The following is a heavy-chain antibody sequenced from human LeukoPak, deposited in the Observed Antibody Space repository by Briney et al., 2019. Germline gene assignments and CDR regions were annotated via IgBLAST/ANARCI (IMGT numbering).Heavy chain of an antibody. Sequence: PGGSLRLSCAAPGFTFSSYAMHWVRQAPGKGLEWVAVISYDGSNKYYADSVKGRFTISRDNSKNTLYLQMNSLRAEDTAVYYCARNPSDYYYGMDVWGQGTTVTVSS. J-gene: IGHJ6*02. V-gene: IGHV3-30-3*01. CDR1: GFTFSSYA. CDR3: ARNPSDYYYGMDV. CDR2: ISYDGSNK.